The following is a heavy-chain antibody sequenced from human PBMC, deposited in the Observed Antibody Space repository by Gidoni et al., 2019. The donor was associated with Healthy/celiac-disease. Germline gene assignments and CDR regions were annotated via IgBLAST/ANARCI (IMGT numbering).Heavy chain of an antibody. V-gene: IGHV3-48*02. Sequence: EVQLVESGGGLVQPGGSLRLSCAASGFTFSSYSMNWVRQAPGKGLEWVSYISSSSSTIYYADSVKGRFTISRDNAKNSLYLQMNSLRDEDTAVYYCARDWPGGYCSSTSCPAEYFQHWGQGTLVTVSS. D-gene: IGHD2-2*01. CDR1: GFTFSSYS. CDR3: ARDWPGGYCSSTSCPAEYFQH. J-gene: IGHJ1*01. CDR2: ISSSSSTI.